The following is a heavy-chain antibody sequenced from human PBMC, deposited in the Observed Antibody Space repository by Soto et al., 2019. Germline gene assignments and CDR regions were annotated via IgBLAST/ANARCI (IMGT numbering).Heavy chain of an antibody. V-gene: IGHV3-23*01. CDR3: AKGIGNNGWYGADY. CDR1: GFTFSSYA. CDR2: ISGRGGST. Sequence: GGSLRLSCAASGFTFSSYAMSWVRQAPGKGLEWVSAISGRGGSTYYADSVKGRFTISRDNSKNTLYLQMNSLRAEDTALYYCAKGIGNNGWYGADYWGQGTLVTVS. J-gene: IGHJ4*02. D-gene: IGHD6-19*01.